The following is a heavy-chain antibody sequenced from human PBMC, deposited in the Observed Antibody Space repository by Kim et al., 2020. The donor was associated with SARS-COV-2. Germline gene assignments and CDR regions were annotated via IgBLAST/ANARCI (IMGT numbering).Heavy chain of an antibody. CDR3: ARHLGKLRLQWLAPDY. CDR2: IWPDNSDI. D-gene: IGHD6-19*01. CDR1: GYSFANYW. V-gene: IGHV5-51*01. Sequence: GESLKISCKTSGYSFANYWIGWVRQMPGKGLEWMAMIWPDNSDIRYSPSFQGQVTISADKSLGTAYLQWSSLKASDTAMYYCARHLGKLRLQWLAPDYWGQGSQVTVSS. J-gene: IGHJ4*02.